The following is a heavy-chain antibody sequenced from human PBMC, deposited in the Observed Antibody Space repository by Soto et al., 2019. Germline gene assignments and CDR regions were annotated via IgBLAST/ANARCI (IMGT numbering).Heavy chain of an antibody. CDR2: TRNKASSYTR. J-gene: IGHJ4*02. CDR3: AREGSSSGPDYES. Sequence: EVQLVESGGGLVQPGGSLRLSCAASGFTFSDSYINWVRQAPGKGLEGVGRTRNKASSYTRDYAASAKGRFTISRDDSKNSLYLQMNSLKTGDTAVYYCAREGSSSGPDYESWGQGTLVTVSS. CDR1: GFTFSDSY. V-gene: IGHV3-72*01. D-gene: IGHD3-22*01.